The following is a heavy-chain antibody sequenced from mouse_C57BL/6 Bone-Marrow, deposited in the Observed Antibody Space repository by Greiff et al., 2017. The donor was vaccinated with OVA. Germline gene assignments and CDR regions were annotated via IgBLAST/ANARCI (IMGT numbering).Heavy chain of an antibody. J-gene: IGHJ3*01. D-gene: IGHD1-1*01. CDR2: INPGSGGT. V-gene: IGHV1-54*01. CDR1: GYAFTNYL. Sequence: VQLQQSGAELVRPGTSVKVSCKASGYAFTNYLIEWVKQRPGQGLEWIGVINPGSGGTTYNEKLKGTATLTADKSSSTAYMQLSSLPAEDSAVYFCARSPYYGSSAWFAYWGQGTLVTVSA. CDR3: ARSPYYGSSAWFAY.